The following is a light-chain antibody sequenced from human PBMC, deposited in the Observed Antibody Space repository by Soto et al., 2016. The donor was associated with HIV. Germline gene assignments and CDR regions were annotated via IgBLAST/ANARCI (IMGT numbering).Light chain of an antibody. CDR1: VLAKKY. CDR2: KDS. Sequence: SYELTQPSSVSVSPGQTATITCSGDVLAKKYARWFQQKPGQAPVLMIYKDSERPSGIPERFSGSNSGNTATLTISGTQAMDEADYYCQTWDSSSGVFGGGTKLTVL. CDR3: QTWDSSSGV. J-gene: IGLJ2*01. V-gene: IGLV3-27*01.